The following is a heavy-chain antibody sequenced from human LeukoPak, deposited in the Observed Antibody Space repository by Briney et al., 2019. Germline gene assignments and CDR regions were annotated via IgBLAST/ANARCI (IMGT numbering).Heavy chain of an antibody. D-gene: IGHD1-26*01. V-gene: IGHV3-30-3*01. CDR3: AREIGGFDY. Sequence: GGSLRLSCAASGFTFSSYAMHRVRQAPGKGLEWVAVISYDGSNKYYADSVKGRFTISRDNSKNTLYLQMNSLRAEDTAVYYCAREIGGFDYWGQGTLVTVSS. CDR2: ISYDGSNK. J-gene: IGHJ4*02. CDR1: GFTFSSYA.